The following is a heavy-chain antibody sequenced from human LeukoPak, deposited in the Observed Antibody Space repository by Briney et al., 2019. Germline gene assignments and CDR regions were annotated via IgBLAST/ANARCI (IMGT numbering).Heavy chain of an antibody. V-gene: IGHV4-59*11. Sequence: TSSETLSLTCTVSGGSISSHYWSWVRQPPGKGLEWIGYIYYSGSTNYHPSLKSRVTISVDTSKNQFSLKLSSVTAADTAVYYCARDVSPGGSWYLFDYWGQGTLVTVSS. J-gene: IGHJ4*02. CDR2: IYYSGST. D-gene: IGHD6-13*01. CDR3: ARDVSPGGSWYLFDY. CDR1: GGSISSHY.